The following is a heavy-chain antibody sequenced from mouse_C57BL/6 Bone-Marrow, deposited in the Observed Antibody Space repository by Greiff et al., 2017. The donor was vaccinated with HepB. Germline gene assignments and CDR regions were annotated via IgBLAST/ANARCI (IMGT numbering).Heavy chain of an antibody. J-gene: IGHJ3*01. D-gene: IGHD3-2*02. CDR2: IYPGDGDT. Sequence: VQLQESGAELVKPGASVKISCKASGYAFSSYWMNWVKQRPGKGLEWIGQIYPGDGDTNYNGKFKGKATLTADKSSSTAYMQLSSLTSEDSAVYFCARQLRETLFAYWGQGTLVTVSA. CDR1: GYAFSSYW. CDR3: ARQLRETLFAY. V-gene: IGHV1-80*01.